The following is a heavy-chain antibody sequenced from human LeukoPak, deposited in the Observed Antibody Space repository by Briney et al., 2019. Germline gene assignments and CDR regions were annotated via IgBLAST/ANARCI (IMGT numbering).Heavy chain of an antibody. V-gene: IGHV4-39*01. J-gene: IGHJ6*03. Sequence: SSETLSLTCTVSGGSISSGSYYWGWIRQPPGKGLEWIGSISYRGTTYYNPSLKSRVTISVDTSKNQFSLKLSSVTAADTAVYYCARHAAYARSYMDVWGKGTTVTVSS. CDR3: ARHAAYARSYMDV. CDR2: ISYRGTT. D-gene: IGHD2-15*01. CDR1: GGSISSGSYY.